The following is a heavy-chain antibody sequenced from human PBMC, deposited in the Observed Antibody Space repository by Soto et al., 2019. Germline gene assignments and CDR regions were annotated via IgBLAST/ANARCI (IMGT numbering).Heavy chain of an antibody. CDR2: IKQDGSEK. CDR3: ASDPYDSSGYCAFDI. J-gene: IGHJ3*02. D-gene: IGHD3-22*01. Sequence: EVQVVESGEGLVQPGGSLRLSCAVSGFPFSNYWMSWVRQAPGKGLEWVANIKQDGSEKYYIDSVKGRFTISRDNAKNSLYLQMNSLRAEDTAVYYCASDPYDSSGYCAFDIWGQGTMVTVSS. V-gene: IGHV3-7*01. CDR1: GFPFSNYW.